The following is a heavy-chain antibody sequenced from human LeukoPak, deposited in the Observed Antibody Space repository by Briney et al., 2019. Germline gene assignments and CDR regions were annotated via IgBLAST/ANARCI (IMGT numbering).Heavy chain of an antibody. D-gene: IGHD2-15*01. CDR1: GFTLSHYA. J-gene: IGHJ4*02. V-gene: IGHV3-23*01. CDR3: AKGHRYCTSGNCNSAVDY. Sequence: PGGSLRLSCSMSGFTLSHYAMSWVRQAPGKWLEWVSTIGGGGGSTDYTDSVKGRFTISRDNSKNTLYLQMNSLGAEDTAVYYCAKGHRYCTSGNCNSAVDYWGQGTLVTVSS. CDR2: IGGGGGST.